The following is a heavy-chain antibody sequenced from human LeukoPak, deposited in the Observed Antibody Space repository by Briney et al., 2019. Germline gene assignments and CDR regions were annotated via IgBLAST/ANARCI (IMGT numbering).Heavy chain of an antibody. CDR3: ARMAPFLEWLLPSYYFDY. D-gene: IGHD3-3*01. Sequence: ASVKVSCKASGYTFTSYGISWVRQAPGQGLEWMGWISSYNGNTNYAQKLQGRVTMTTDTSTSTAYMELRSLRSDDTAVYYCARMAPFLEWLLPSYYFDYWGQGTLVTVSS. CDR1: GYTFTSYG. V-gene: IGHV1-18*01. CDR2: ISSYNGNT. J-gene: IGHJ4*02.